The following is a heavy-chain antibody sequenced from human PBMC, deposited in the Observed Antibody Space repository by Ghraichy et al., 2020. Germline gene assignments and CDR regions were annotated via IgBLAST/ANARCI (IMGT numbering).Heavy chain of an antibody. CDR1: GGSFSDHY. D-gene: IGHD1-14*01. J-gene: IGHJ6*02. CDR2: INHSGST. Sequence: LNISCAVYGGSFSDHYWSWIRQPPGKGLEWIGEINHSGSTNYNPSLKSRVTISVDTSKNQFSLKLTSVTAADTALYYCARGGYGSPEYNFYGMDVWGQGTTVTVSS. V-gene: IGHV4-34*01. CDR3: ARGGYGSPEYNFYGMDV.